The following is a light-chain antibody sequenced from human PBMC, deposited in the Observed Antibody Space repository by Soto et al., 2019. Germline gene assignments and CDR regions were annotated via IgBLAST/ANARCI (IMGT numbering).Light chain of an antibody. CDR2: DVS. CDR1: SSDVGGYNY. Sequence: QSVLPQPASVSGSPGQSITISCTGTSSDVGGYNYVSWYQQHPGKAPKLMIYDVSNRPSGVSNRFSGAKSGNTASLTISGLQAEDEADYYCSSYTSSSTPVVFGGGTQLTVL. V-gene: IGLV2-14*01. CDR3: SSYTSSSTPVV. J-gene: IGLJ2*01.